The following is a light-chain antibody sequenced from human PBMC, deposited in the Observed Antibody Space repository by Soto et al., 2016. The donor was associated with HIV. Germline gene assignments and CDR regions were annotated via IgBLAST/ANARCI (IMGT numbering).Light chain of an antibody. Sequence: SYVLAQSPSLSVAPGNTARILCGGTNIGSKSVHWYQQSPGQAPVLVVHDNSERPSGIPARFAGSNSGATATLTITRVEAGDEADYYCQVWNSDSDHRVFGGGTKLTVL. J-gene: IGLJ3*02. CDR1: NIGSKS. V-gene: IGLV3-21*03. CDR3: QVWNSDSDHRV. CDR2: DNS.